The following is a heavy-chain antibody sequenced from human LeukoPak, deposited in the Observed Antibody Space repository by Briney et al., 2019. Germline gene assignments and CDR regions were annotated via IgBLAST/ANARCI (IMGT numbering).Heavy chain of an antibody. CDR2: NYYSGST. Sequence: SETLSLTCTVSGGSISSSSYYWGWIRQPPGKGLEWIGSNYYSGSTYYNPSLKSRVTISVDTSKNQFSLKLSSVTAADTAVYYCARFGIAASEAFDIWGQGTMVTVSS. CDR1: GGSISSSSYY. D-gene: IGHD6-13*01. J-gene: IGHJ3*02. CDR3: ARFGIAASEAFDI. V-gene: IGHV4-39*07.